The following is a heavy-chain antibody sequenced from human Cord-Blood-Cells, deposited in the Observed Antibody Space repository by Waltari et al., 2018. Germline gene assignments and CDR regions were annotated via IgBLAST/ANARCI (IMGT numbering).Heavy chain of an antibody. D-gene: IGHD3-3*01. V-gene: IGHV3-7*01. Sequence: EVQLVESGGGLVQPGGSLRLSCAASGFTFSSYWMIWVRQAPGKGLEWVANIKQDGSEKYYVDSVKGRFTISRDNAKNSLYLQMNSLRAEDTAVYYCARQRVGTYYDFWSGYYYFDYWGQGTLVTVSS. CDR1: GFTFSSYW. J-gene: IGHJ4*02. CDR2: IKQDGSEK. CDR3: ARQRVGTYYDFWSGYYYFDY.